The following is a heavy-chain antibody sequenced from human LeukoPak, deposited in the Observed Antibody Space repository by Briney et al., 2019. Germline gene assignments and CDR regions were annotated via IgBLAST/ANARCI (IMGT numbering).Heavy chain of an antibody. D-gene: IGHD6-19*01. CDR3: ARDPPYSSGWYTN. V-gene: IGHV1-2*02. CDR1: GYTFTGYY. CDR2: INPNSGGT. Sequence: ASVKVSCKASGYTFTGYYMHWVRQAPGQGLEWMGWINPNSGGTNYAQKLQGRVTMTTDTSTSTAYMELRSLRSDDTAVYYCARDPPYSSGWYTNWGQGTLVTVSS. J-gene: IGHJ4*02.